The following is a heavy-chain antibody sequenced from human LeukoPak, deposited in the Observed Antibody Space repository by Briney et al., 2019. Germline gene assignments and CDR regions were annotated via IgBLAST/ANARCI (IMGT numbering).Heavy chain of an antibody. D-gene: IGHD3-9*01. CDR3: ARDNNYDILTGYPLPYGMDV. Sequence: SETLSLTCAVYGGSFSGYYWSWIRQPPGKGLEWIGEINHSGSTNYNPSLKSRVTISVDTSKNQFSLKLSSVTAADTAVYYCARDNNYDILTGYPLPYGMDVWGQGTTVTVSS. CDR2: INHSGST. V-gene: IGHV4-34*01. J-gene: IGHJ6*02. CDR1: GGSFSGYY.